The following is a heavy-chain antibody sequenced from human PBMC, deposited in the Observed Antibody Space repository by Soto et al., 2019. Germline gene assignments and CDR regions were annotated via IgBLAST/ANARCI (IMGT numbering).Heavy chain of an antibody. D-gene: IGHD3-10*01. CDR2: IYYSGST. V-gene: IGHV4-39*01. J-gene: IGHJ6*02. Sequence: PSETLSLTCTVSGGSISSSSYYWGWIRQPPGKGLEWIGSIYYSGSTYYNPSLKSRVTISVDTSKNQFSLKLSSVTAADTAVYYCARHGNKPEVSGSYLNYYYGMDVWGQGTTVTVSS. CDR3: ARHGNKPEVSGSYLNYYYGMDV. CDR1: GGSISSSSYY.